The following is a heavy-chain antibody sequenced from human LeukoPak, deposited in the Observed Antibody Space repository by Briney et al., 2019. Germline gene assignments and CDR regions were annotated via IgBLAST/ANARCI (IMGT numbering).Heavy chain of an antibody. CDR1: GFTFSAYA. CDR3: AKGGDSLAFDI. J-gene: IGHJ3*02. D-gene: IGHD6-25*01. CDR2: ISHDGNTY. V-gene: IGHV3-30-3*01. Sequence: GGSLRLSCGASGFTFSAYAMHWVRQAPGKGLDWVADISHDGNTYYYADSVKGRFTISRDNSKNTLYLQMNSLRAEDTAVYYCAKGGDSLAFDIWGQGTMVTVSS.